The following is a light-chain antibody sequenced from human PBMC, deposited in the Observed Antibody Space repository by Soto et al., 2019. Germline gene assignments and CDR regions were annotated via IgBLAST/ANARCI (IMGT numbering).Light chain of an antibody. J-gene: IGKJ2*01. Sequence: DIELTQSPGTLSLSPGERATLSCRASQSVSSNYLAWYQQKPGQAPRLLIYRASSRATGIPGRFSGSGSGTDFTLTISRLEPEDFAVYYCQQYGSSPYTFGQGTKLEIK. CDR1: QSVSSNY. CDR3: QQYGSSPYT. V-gene: IGKV3-20*01. CDR2: RAS.